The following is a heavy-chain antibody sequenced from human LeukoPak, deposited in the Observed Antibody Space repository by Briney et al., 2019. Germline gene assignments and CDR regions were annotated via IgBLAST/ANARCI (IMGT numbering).Heavy chain of an antibody. J-gene: IGHJ4*02. D-gene: IGHD2-8*01. Sequence: GGSLRLSCAASGFIFHTYAMSWVRQPPGKGLEWVSTITSSGNYTAYPDSVKGRFSISRDSSKNTVYLQMNSLRAEDTAVYYCARRTGALCTKSICRFDSWGQGTLVAVSS. CDR2: ITSSGNYT. V-gene: IGHV3-23*01. CDR1: GFIFHTYA. CDR3: ARRTGALCTKSICRFDS.